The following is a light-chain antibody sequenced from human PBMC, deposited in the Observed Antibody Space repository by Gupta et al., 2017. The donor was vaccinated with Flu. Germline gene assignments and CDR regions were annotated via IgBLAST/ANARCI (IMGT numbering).Light chain of an antibody. CDR1: STNIETNY. CDR2: RNN. J-gene: IGLJ1*01. Sequence: QSVLTQPPSESGTPGQRVTTSCSGSSTNIETNYVYWYQQLPGTAPKLLISRNNQRPSGVPDRFSGSKSGTSSSLAIIGLWSEDEADYYCAAWDDILSGRVFGAGTKFTVL. CDR3: AAWDDILSGRV. V-gene: IGLV1-47*03.